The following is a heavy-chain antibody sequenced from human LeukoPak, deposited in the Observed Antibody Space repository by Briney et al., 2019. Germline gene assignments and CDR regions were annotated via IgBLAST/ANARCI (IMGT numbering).Heavy chain of an antibody. D-gene: IGHD2-15*01. V-gene: IGHV1-8*01. CDR1: GYTFTSYD. CDR2: MNPNSGNT. Sequence: ASVKVSCKASGYTFTSYDINWVRQATGQGLEWMGWMNPNSGNTGYAQKFQGRVTMTRNTSISTAYMELSSLRSEDTAVYYCARALYCSGGSCYSSAFDIWGQGTMVTVSS. J-gene: IGHJ3*02. CDR3: ARALYCSGGSCYSSAFDI.